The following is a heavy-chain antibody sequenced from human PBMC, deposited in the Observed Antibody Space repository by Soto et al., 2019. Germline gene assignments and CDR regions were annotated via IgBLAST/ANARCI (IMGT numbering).Heavy chain of an antibody. V-gene: IGHV3-74*01. CDR3: ARDYVYDSSGYYDY. J-gene: IGHJ4*02. D-gene: IGHD3-22*01. Sequence: GESLKISCAASGFTFSSYWMHWVRQAPGKGLVWVSRINSDGSSTSYADSVKGRFTISRDNAKNTLYLQMNSLRAEDTAVYYCARDYVYDSSGYYDYWGQGTLVTVSS. CDR1: GFTFSSYW. CDR2: INSDGSST.